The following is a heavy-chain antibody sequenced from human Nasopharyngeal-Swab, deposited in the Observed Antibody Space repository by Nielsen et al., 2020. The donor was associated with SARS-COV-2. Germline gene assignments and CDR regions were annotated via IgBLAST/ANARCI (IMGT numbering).Heavy chain of an antibody. CDR2: ISPSIGYI. CDR1: GFPFGSFG. Sequence: GGSLRLSCAGSGFPFGSFGMTWVRQAPGKGLVWVSYISPSIGYIYYAESLKGRITISRDNGKNSVYLLMNSLRADDTAVYFCARQDRFYYYLDVWGKGTTVTVSS. D-gene: IGHD3-3*01. CDR3: ARQDRFYYYLDV. J-gene: IGHJ6*03. V-gene: IGHV3-21*01.